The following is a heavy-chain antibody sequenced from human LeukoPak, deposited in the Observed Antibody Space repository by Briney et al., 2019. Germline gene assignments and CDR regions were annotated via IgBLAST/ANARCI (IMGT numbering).Heavy chain of an antibody. V-gene: IGHV3-53*01. J-gene: IGHJ4*02. CDR1: RFYVNNNY. Sequence: GGCLRVSCAASRFYVNNNYMCCVRQALGKGLEWVSIIYGGGATYYADAVKGRFSITKDNSKNTLYLQMNSLRAEDTAVYYCTRDLGFTHGFGYWGQGTLVTVSS. D-gene: IGHD2-8*01. CDR2: IYGGGAT. CDR3: TRDLGFTHGFGY.